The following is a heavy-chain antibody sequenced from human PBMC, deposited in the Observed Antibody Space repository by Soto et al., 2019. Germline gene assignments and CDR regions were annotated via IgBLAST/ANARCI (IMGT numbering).Heavy chain of an antibody. J-gene: IGHJ3*02. CDR3: ARVRPAGTWHVFEI. CDR1: GDTVSSNSAA. CDR2: TYYMSKWYN. V-gene: IGHV6-1*01. D-gene: IGHD6-13*01. Sequence: QTLSLTCAISGDTVSSNSAAWNWIRQSPSRGLEWLGRTYYMSKWYNDYAVSVKSRITINPDTSKNQFSLQLNSVTPEDTAVNYCARVRPAGTWHVFEIWGKGPMGTVS.